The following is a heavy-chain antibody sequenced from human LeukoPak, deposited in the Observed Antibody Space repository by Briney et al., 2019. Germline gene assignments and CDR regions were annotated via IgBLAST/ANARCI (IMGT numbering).Heavy chain of an antibody. CDR2: IYYSGST. V-gene: IGHV4-31*03. CDR1: GGSISSGGYY. D-gene: IGHD4-11*01. J-gene: IGHJ4*02. Sequence: SETLSLTCTVSGGSISSGGYYWSWIRQHPGKGLEWIGYIYYSGSTYYNPSLKSRVTISVDTSKNQFSLKLSSVTAADTAVYYRARFYSARGYYWGQGTLVTVSS. CDR3: ARFYSARGYY.